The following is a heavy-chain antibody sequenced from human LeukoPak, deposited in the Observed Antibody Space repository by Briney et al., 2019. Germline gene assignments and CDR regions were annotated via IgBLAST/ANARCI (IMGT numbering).Heavy chain of an antibody. CDR2: IEPDGSEK. V-gene: IGHV3-7*01. CDR3: AQGHYHMDV. Sequence: GGSLRFSCAASGFTFRDYWMTWVRQAAGNGLEWVASIEPDGSEKYYADSVKGRFTLSRDNVENSLYLQMNTLRVDDTAVYYCAQGHYHMDVGGHGTTVTVSS. CDR1: GFTFRDYW. J-gene: IGHJ6*02.